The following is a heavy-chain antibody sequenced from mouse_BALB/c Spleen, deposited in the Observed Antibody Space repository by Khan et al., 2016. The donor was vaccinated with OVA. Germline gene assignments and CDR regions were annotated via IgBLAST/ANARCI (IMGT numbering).Heavy chain of an antibody. CDR2: ISGDSNTL. J-gene: IGHJ2*01. CDR1: GFTFSSYG. CDR3: ATSYFYGYYFDY. D-gene: IGHD1-1*01. V-gene: IGHV5-17*02. Sequence: EVELVESGGGLVQPGGSRKLSCAASGFTFSSYGMHWVRQAPEKGLEWIAYISGDSNTLYYADTVKGRFTISRDNPKNTLFLQVTSLMSEDTARYYCATSYFYGYYFDYWGPGTPLTVSS.